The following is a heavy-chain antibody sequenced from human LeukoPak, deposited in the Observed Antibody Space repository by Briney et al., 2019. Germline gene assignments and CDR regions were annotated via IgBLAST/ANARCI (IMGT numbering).Heavy chain of an antibody. Sequence: SETLSLTCTVSGGSISSGSYYWSWIRQPAGKGLEWIGRIYTSGSTNYNPSLKSRVTISVDTSKNQFSLKLSSVTAADTAVYYCARYSGTHFGDYWGQGTLVTVSS. V-gene: IGHV4-61*02. CDR3: ARYSGTHFGDY. CDR1: GGSISSGSYY. J-gene: IGHJ4*02. CDR2: IYTSGST. D-gene: IGHD1-26*01.